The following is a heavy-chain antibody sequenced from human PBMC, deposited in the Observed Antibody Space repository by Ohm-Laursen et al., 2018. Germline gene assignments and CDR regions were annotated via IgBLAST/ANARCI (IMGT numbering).Heavy chain of an antibody. J-gene: IGHJ4*02. D-gene: IGHD3-22*01. CDR2: IKSKTDGGTT. CDR1: GSTFSNAW. Sequence: SLRLSCAASGSTFSNAWMSWVRQAPGKGLEWVGRIKSKTDGGTTDYAAPVKGRFTISRDDSKNTLYLQMNSLKTEDTAVYYCTTETEYYYDSSGYRWGQGTLVTVSS. V-gene: IGHV3-15*01. CDR3: TTETEYYYDSSGYR.